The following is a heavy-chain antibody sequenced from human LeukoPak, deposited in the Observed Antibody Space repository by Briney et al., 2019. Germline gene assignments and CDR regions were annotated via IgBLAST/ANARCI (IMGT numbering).Heavy chain of an antibody. CDR1: GGSISSYY. CDR2: IYYSGST. V-gene: IGHV4-59*01. D-gene: IGHD6-13*01. Sequence: SETLSLTCTVSGGSISSYYWSWIRQPPGKGLEWIGYIYYSGSTNYNPSLKSRVTISVDTSKNQFSLKLSSVTAADTAVYYCARDCSKYSSSCGWFDPWGQGTLVTVSS. J-gene: IGHJ5*02. CDR3: ARDCSKYSSSCGWFDP.